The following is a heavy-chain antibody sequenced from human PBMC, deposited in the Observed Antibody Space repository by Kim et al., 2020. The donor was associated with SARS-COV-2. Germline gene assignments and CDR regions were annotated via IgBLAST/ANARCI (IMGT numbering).Heavy chain of an antibody. J-gene: IGHJ5*02. CDR3: ARTGGYSSSWYGWGNWFDP. V-gene: IGHV4-34*01. CDR2: INHSGST. D-gene: IGHD6-13*01. CDR1: GGSFSGYY. Sequence: SETLSLTCAVYGGSFSGYYWSWIRQPPGKGLEWIGEINHSGSTNYNPSLKSRVTISVDTSKNQFSLKLSSVTAADTAVYYCARTGGYSSSWYGWGNWFDPWGQGTLVTVSS.